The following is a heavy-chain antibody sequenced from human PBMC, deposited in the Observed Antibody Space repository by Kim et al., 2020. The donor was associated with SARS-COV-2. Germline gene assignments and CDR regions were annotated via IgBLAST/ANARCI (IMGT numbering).Heavy chain of an antibody. J-gene: IGHJ4*02. Sequence: VKGRFTISRDNSKNSLYLQMNSLGTEDTALYYCAKDIYRESFGWLPYYFGYWGQGTLVTVSS. D-gene: IGHD3-9*01. CDR3: AKDIYRESFGWLPYYFGY. V-gene: IGHV3-43*01.